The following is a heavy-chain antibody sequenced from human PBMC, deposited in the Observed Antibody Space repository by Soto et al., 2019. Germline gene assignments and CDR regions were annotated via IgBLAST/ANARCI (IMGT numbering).Heavy chain of an antibody. V-gene: IGHV3-23*01. CDR2: ISGGGDGT. CDR3: AGPGYSSQDY. D-gene: IGHD5-18*01. CDR1: GFTFSSFA. Sequence: GSLRLSCAASGFTFSSFALSWVRQAPGKGLEWVSAISGGGDGTDYADSVKGRFTISRDNSKKTLHLHMNSLRVEDTAVYYCAGPGYSSQDYWGQGALVTVS. J-gene: IGHJ4*02.